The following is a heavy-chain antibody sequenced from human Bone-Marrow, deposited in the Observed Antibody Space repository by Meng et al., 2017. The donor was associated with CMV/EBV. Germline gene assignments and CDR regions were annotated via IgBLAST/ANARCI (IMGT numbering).Heavy chain of an antibody. CDR2: IYRDGGST. Sequence: GESLKISCTASGFTFGDSAMSWVRQAPGKGLEWVSVIYRDGGSTFYADSVMGRFTLSRDNSKNTLYLQMNSLRAEDTAVYYCAKGGYGSDKGLNYWGQGPMVTVSS. CDR3: AKGGYGSDKGLNY. D-gene: IGHD3-10*01. J-gene: IGHJ4*02. CDR1: GFTFGDSA. V-gene: IGHV3-23*03.